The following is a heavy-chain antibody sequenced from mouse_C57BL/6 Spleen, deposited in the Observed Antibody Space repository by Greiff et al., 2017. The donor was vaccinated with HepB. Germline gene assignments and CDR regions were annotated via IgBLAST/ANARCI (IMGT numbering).Heavy chain of an antibody. CDR2: IWWDDDK. D-gene: IGHD1-1*01. Sequence: QVTLKECGPGILQPSQTLSLTCSFSGFSLSTFGMGVGWIRQPSGKGLEWLAHIWWDDDKYYNPALKSRLTISKDTSKNQVFLKIANVDTADTATYYCARHYYGSSYWYFDVWGTGTTVTVSS. CDR3: ARHYYGSSYWYFDV. V-gene: IGHV8-8*01. J-gene: IGHJ1*03. CDR1: GFSLSTFGMG.